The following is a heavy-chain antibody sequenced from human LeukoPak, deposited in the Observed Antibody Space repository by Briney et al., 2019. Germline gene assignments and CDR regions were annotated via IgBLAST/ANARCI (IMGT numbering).Heavy chain of an antibody. J-gene: IGHJ4*02. CDR1: GFTFSSYA. V-gene: IGHV3-7*01. Sequence: PGGSLRLSCAASGFTFSSYAMHWVRQAPGKGLEWVANIKQDGSEKYYVDSVKGRFTISRDNAKNSLYLQMNSLRAEDTAVYYCAREQRQKIRARIAAADDYFDYWGQGTLVTVSS. CDR2: IKQDGSEK. CDR3: AREQRQKIRARIAAADDYFDY. D-gene: IGHD6-13*01.